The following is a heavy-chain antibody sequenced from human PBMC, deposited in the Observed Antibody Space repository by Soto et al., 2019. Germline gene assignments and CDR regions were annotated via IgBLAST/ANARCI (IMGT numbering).Heavy chain of an antibody. CDR3: ARVLTTVTIPYFDY. D-gene: IGHD4-17*01. J-gene: IGHJ4*02. V-gene: IGHV3-11*03. CDR1: GFNFSDYY. CDR2: ISSSSSYT. Sequence: GGSLRLSCAASGFNFSDYYMSWIRQAPGKGLEWVSYISSSSSYTNYADSVKGRFTISRDNAKNSLYLQMNSLRAEDTAVYYCARVLTTVTIPYFDYWGQGTLVTVSS.